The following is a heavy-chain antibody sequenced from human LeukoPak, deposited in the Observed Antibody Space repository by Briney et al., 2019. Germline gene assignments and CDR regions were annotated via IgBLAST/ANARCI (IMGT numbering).Heavy chain of an antibody. CDR3: ARGRSRLFNY. J-gene: IGHJ4*02. V-gene: IGHV4-34*01. CDR2: INHSGST. D-gene: IGHD3-16*01. Sequence: PSETLSLTCAVYGGSFSGYYWSWIRQPPGKGLEWIGEINHSGSTNYNPSLKSRVTISVDTSKSQFSLKLSSVTAADTAVYYCARGRSRLFNYWGQGTLVTVSS. CDR1: GGSFSGYY.